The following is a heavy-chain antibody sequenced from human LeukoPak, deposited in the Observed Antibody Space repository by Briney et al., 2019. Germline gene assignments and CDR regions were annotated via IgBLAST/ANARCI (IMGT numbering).Heavy chain of an antibody. Sequence: SETLSLTCTVSGGSISSYYWSWIRQPPGKGLEWIGYIHSGGGANSNPSLKSRLTMSIDTSKSQISLRLTSVTAADTAVYFCARDTYEYGSGYIDYFDSWGPGTRVTVSS. D-gene: IGHD3-22*01. CDR3: ARDTYEYGSGYIDYFDS. CDR2: IHSGGGA. CDR1: GGSISSYY. V-gene: IGHV4-59*01. J-gene: IGHJ4*02.